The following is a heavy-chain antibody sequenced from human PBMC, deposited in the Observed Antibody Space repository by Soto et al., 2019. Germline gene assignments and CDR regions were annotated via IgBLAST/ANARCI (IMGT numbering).Heavy chain of an antibody. V-gene: IGHV1-69*13. D-gene: IGHD2-15*01. Sequence: ASVKVSCKASGGTFSSYAISWVRQAPGQGLEWMGGIIPIFGTANYAQKFQGRVTITADESTSTAYMELSSLRSEDTAVYYCARVGGGFPPQNWFDPWGQGTLVTVSS. CDR3: ARVGGGFPPQNWFDP. J-gene: IGHJ5*02. CDR1: GGTFSSYA. CDR2: IIPIFGTA.